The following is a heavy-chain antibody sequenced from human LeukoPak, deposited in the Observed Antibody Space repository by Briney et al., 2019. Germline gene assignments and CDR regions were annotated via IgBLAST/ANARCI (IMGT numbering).Heavy chain of an antibody. CDR1: GGSISSGGYY. J-gene: IGHJ4*02. CDR2: IYYSGST. V-gene: IGHV4-31*03. Sequence: KASETLSLTCTVSGGSISSGGYYWSWIRQHPGKGLEWIGYIYYSGSTYYNPSLKSRVTISVDTSKNQFSLKLSSVTAADTAVYYCARSGSGWLLRSWWCQGTLVIVSS. D-gene: IGHD6-19*01. CDR3: ARSGSGWLLRSW.